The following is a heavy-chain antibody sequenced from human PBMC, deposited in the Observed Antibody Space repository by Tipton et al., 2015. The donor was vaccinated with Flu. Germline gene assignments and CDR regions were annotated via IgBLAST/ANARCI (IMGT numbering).Heavy chain of an antibody. J-gene: IGHJ4*02. V-gene: IGHV4-34*01. Sequence: TLSLTCAVYGGSFSGYYWSWIRQPPGKGLEWIGEINHSGSTNYNPSLKSRVTISVDTSKNQFSLKLSSVTAADTAVYYCARGLSEWPAVGDGGYWGQGTLVTVSS. CDR2: INHSGST. CDR3: ARGLSEWPAVGDGGY. D-gene: IGHD3-16*01. CDR1: GGSFSGYY.